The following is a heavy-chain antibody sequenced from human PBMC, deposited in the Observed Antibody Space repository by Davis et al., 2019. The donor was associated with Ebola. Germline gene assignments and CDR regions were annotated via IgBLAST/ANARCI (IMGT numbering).Heavy chain of an antibody. J-gene: IGHJ6*02. V-gene: IGHV3-21*04. CDR1: GFTFSSYS. Sequence: PGGSLRLSCAASGFTFSSYSMNWVRQAPGKGLEWLSYIGGFSDHINYEDSLEGRFTISRDNSKNTLYLQMNSLRAEDTAVYYCAKDMDPLGRGYYYNYGMDVWGQGTTVTVSS. CDR2: IGGFSDHI. D-gene: IGHD3-10*01. CDR3: AKDMDPLGRGYYYNYGMDV.